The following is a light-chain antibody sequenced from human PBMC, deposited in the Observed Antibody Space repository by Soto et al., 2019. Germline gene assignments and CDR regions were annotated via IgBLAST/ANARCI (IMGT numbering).Light chain of an antibody. CDR2: AAS. CDR1: QSISSY. Sequence: DLQRTQSPTSLSASGGDRVTITCRASQSISSYLNWYQQKPGKAPKLLIYAASSLQSGVPSRFSGSGSGTDFTLTISSLQPEDFATYYCQQSYSTPRTFGQGTKVDIK. V-gene: IGKV1-39*01. J-gene: IGKJ1*01. CDR3: QQSYSTPRT.